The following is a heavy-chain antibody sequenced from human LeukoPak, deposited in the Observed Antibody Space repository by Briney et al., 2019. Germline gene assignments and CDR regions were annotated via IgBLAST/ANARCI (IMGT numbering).Heavy chain of an antibody. J-gene: IGHJ2*01. CDR3: TGGEVSAGTFGYLDL. CDR1: GFTFGDYG. CDR2: IRSKAYGGTT. D-gene: IGHD6-13*01. V-gene: IGHV3-49*04. Sequence: QPGGSLRLSCAGSGFTFGDYGMSWVRQAPGKGLEWIGFIRSKAYGGTTEYAASVKGRFTISRDDSKSIAYLQMNSLKTEDTAVYYCTGGEVSAGTFGYLDLWGRGTVVTVSS.